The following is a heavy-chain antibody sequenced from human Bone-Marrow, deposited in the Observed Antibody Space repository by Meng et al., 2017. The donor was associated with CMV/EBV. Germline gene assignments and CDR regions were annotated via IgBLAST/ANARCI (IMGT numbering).Heavy chain of an antibody. Sequence: SGFTFGSYAMGWVRQAPGKGLEWVSCISAGASATRFADSVKGRFTISRDNSKNTLYLQMGSLRADDTAVYYCAKGGSSNWNFHYFDSWGQGTLVTVSS. CDR2: ISAGASAT. CDR1: GFTFGSYA. V-gene: IGHV3-23*01. D-gene: IGHD1-7*01. J-gene: IGHJ4*02. CDR3: AKGGSSNWNFHYFDS.